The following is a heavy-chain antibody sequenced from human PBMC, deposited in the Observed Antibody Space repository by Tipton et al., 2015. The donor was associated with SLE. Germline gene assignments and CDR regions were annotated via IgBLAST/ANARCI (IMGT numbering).Heavy chain of an antibody. D-gene: IGHD6-13*01. Sequence: QSGPEVKKPGESLRISCKGSGYSFTTYWINWVRQMPGKGLEWMGRIDPSDSYTNYSPSFQGHVTISADKSISTAYLQWSSLKASDTAMYYCARHRSSPLDYWGQGTLVTVSS. CDR3: ARHRSSPLDY. CDR2: IDPSDSYT. CDR1: GYSFTTYW. V-gene: IGHV5-10-1*01. J-gene: IGHJ4*02.